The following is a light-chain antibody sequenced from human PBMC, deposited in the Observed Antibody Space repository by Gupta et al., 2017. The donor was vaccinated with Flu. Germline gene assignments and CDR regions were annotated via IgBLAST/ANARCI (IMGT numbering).Light chain of an antibody. CDR2: DAS. V-gene: IGKV3-11*01. J-gene: IGKJ4*01. CDR1: QSVSSY. CDR3: QQRSNWPLT. Sequence: ENVFTQSPATLSLSPGERATLSCRASQSVSSYLAWYQQKPGQAPRLLIYDASNRATGIPARFSGSGSGTDFTLTISSLEPEDFAVYYCQQRSNWPLTFGGGTKVEIK.